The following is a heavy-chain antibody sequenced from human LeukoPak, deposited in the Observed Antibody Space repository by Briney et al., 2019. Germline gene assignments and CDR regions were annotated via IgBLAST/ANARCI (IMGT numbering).Heavy chain of an antibody. Sequence: SETLSLTCTVSGGSISSYYWSWIRQPPGKGLEWIGYIYYSGSTNYNPSLKSRVSISVDTSKNQFSLKLSSVTAADTAVYYCARDSAAGLFDYWGQGTLVTVSS. CDR2: IYYSGST. CDR3: ARDSAAGLFDY. J-gene: IGHJ4*02. D-gene: IGHD6-13*01. V-gene: IGHV4-59*01. CDR1: GGSISSYY.